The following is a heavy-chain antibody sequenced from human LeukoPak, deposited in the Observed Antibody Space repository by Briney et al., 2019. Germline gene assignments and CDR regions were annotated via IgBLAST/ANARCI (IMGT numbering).Heavy chain of an antibody. CDR3: ASTSKYIGSGRDDSFDI. J-gene: IGHJ3*02. CDR1: GGSITTGGYY. V-gene: IGHV4-30-4*01. Sequence: SETLSLTCSVSGGSITTGGYYWSWIRQPPGKGLEWIGYISYSGGTYYNPSLKSRVSISEDTSKSQFSLKMTSVTAADTAVYYCASTSKYIGSGRDDSFDIWGQGTMVTVSS. D-gene: IGHD3-10*01. CDR2: ISYSGGT.